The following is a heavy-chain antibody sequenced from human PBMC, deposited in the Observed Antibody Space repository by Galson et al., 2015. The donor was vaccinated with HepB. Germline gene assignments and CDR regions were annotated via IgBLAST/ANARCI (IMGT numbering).Heavy chain of an antibody. D-gene: IGHD3-9*01. J-gene: IGHJ4*02. CDR1: GFTFSSYS. CDR2: IRSKIDGGTT. Sequence: SLRLSCAASGFTFSSYSMNWVRQAPGKGLEWVGRIRSKIDGGTTDYAAPFKGRFSIPRDDSNNRLYLQINGLKTEDTAVYYCATYLHTYYDIGFDHWGPGTQVTVSA. CDR3: ATYLHTYYDIGFDH. V-gene: IGHV3-15*01.